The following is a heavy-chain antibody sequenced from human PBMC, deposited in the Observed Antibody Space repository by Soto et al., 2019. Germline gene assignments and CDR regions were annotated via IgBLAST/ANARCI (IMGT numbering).Heavy chain of an antibody. CDR1: GFTFSSYG. V-gene: IGHV3-33*01. J-gene: IGHJ4*02. Sequence: GGSLRLSCAASGFTFSSYGMHWVRQARGKGLEWVAVIWYDGSNKYYADSVKGRFTISRDNSKNTLYLQMNSLRAEDTAVYYCASGTGISGYWGQGTLVTVSS. CDR2: IWYDGSNK. D-gene: IGHD1-20*01. CDR3: ASGTGISGY.